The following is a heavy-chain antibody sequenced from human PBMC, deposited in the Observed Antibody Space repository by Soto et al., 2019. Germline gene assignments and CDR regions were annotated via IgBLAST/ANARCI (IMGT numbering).Heavy chain of an antibody. CDR1: RFSLSTSGVG. D-gene: IGHD4-17*01. Sequence: TQGHSLACSGSRFSLSTSGVGVGWIRQPPGRALEWFALIYWDDDKRYSPSLKSRLTITKDTSKNQVVLTMTNMEPVDTATYYFARSGAYLHYWRQVTPVIVSS. J-gene: IGHJ4*02. V-gene: IGHV2-5*02. CDR2: IYWDDDK. CDR3: ARSGAYLHY.